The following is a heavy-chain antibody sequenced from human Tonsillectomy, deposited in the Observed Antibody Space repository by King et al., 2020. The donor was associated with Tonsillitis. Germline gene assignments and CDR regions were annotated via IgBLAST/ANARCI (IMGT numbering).Heavy chain of an antibody. D-gene: IGHD6-19*01. J-gene: IGHJ4*02. Sequence: QLQESGPGLVKPSETLSLTCTVSGDSITSSSYYWGWIRQPPGKGLEWIGTIYYSGSTYYNPSLKSRVTISVDTSQNQFSLKLSSVTAADTAVYYCARRRSSGWYYFDDRGQGTLVTVSS. CDR1: GDSITSSSYY. V-gene: IGHV4-39*01. CDR3: ARRRSSGWYYFDD. CDR2: IYYSGST.